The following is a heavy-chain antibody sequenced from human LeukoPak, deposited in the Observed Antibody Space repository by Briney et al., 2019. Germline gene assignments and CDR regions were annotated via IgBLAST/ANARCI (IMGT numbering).Heavy chain of an antibody. Sequence: PGGPLRLSCAASGFTYSSYWMSWVRQAPGKGLEWVANIKQDGSEKYYVHSVKGRFPISRDNAQNSLYLQMNSQRAEDTAVYYCSKRVASAGTSIDDWGQGWLVTV. CDR3: SKRVASAGTSIDD. CDR1: GFTYSSYW. CDR2: IKQDGSEK. V-gene: IGHV3-7*01. J-gene: IGHJ4*02. D-gene: IGHD6-13*01.